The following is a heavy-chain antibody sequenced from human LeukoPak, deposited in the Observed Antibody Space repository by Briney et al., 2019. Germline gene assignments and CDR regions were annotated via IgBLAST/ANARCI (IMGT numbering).Heavy chain of an antibody. Sequence: PSETLSLTCTVSGGSISSYYWNWIRQPPGKGLEWIGYIYYSGSTNYNPSLKSRVTISVGTSKNQFSLKLSSVTAADTAVYYCARDPSSGWYWYFDYWGQGTLVTVSS. V-gene: IGHV4-59*01. CDR1: GGSISSYY. CDR3: ARDPSSGWYWYFDY. D-gene: IGHD6-19*01. CDR2: IYYSGST. J-gene: IGHJ4*02.